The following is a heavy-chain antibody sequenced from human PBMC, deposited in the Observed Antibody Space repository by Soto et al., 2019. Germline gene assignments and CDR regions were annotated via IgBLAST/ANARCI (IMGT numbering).Heavy chain of an antibody. V-gene: IGHV4-30-4*01. Sequence: SETLSLTCTVSGGSISSGDYYWNWIRQPPGKGLEWIGYIYYSGTPNYNPSLKSRVTISADTSKNQFFLKLTSVTAADTAVYFCARGLIFGVHKSPPPGMDVWGQGTTVT. D-gene: IGHD3-3*01. J-gene: IGHJ6*02. CDR2: IYYSGTP. CDR3: ARGLIFGVHKSPPPGMDV. CDR1: GGSISSGDYY.